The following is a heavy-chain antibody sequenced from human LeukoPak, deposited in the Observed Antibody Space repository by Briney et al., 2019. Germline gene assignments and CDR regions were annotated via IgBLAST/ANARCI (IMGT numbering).Heavy chain of an antibody. CDR2: ISSISSTI. CDR3: ARDLGPKYSDTNDPVGDAVDV. V-gene: IGHV3-48*04. D-gene: IGHD3-22*01. Sequence: GGSLRLSCAASGFTFSTYNMNWVRQAPGKGLEWVSYISSISSTIYYADSVKGRFTISRDNAKNSLYLQMNSLRAEDTAVYYCARDLGPKYSDTNDPVGDAVDVWGRGTKVIVSS. J-gene: IGHJ3*01. CDR1: GFTFSTYN.